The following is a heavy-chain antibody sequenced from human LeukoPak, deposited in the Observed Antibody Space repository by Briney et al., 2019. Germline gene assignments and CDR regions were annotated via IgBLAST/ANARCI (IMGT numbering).Heavy chain of an antibody. CDR1: GYTFTTYG. CDR3: ATTWAETYYYDSSGYYFDY. CDR2: ISAYNGNT. D-gene: IGHD3-22*01. Sequence: GASVKVSCKASGYTFTTYGISWVRQAPGQGLEWMGWISAYNGNTNYAQKFQGIVTMTTGTSTSTAYMELRSLRSDDTAVYYCATTWAETYYYDSSGYYFDYWGQGTLVTVSP. V-gene: IGHV1-18*01. J-gene: IGHJ4*02.